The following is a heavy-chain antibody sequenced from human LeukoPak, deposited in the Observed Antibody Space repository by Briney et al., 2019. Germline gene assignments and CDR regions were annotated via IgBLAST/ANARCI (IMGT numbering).Heavy chain of an antibody. Sequence: GASVKVSCTASGYTFTGYYMHWVRQAPGQGLEWMGWINPNSGGTNYAQKFQGRVTMTRDTSISTAYMELSRLRSDDTAVYYCARFLAGIAAAGTGQDYWGQGTLVTVSS. CDR2: INPNSGGT. CDR1: GYTFTGYY. CDR3: ARFLAGIAAAGTGQDY. V-gene: IGHV1-2*02. D-gene: IGHD6-13*01. J-gene: IGHJ4*02.